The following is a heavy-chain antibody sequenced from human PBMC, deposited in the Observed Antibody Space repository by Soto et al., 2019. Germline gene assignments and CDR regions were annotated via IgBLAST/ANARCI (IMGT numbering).Heavy chain of an antibody. V-gene: IGHV1-46*01. CDR3: ARDALSDYSNYGYYYYGMDV. CDR2: INPSGGST. J-gene: IGHJ6*02. CDR1: GYTFTSYY. Sequence: EASVKVSCKASGYTFTSYYMHWVRQAPGQGLEWMGIINPSGGSTSYAQKFQGRVTMTRDTSTSTVYMELSSLRSEDTAVYYCARDALSDYSNYGYYYYGMDVWGQGTTVTVSS. D-gene: IGHD4-4*01.